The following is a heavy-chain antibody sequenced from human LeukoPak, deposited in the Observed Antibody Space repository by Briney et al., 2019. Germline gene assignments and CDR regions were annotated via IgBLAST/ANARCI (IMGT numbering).Heavy chain of an antibody. J-gene: IGHJ4*02. Sequence: ASVKVSCKVSGYTLTELSMHWVRQAPGRGLEWMGGFDPEDGETIYAQKFQGRVTMTEDTSTDTAYMELSSLRSEDTAVYYCATGITIFGVVIKDYWGQGTLVTVSS. D-gene: IGHD3-3*01. CDR2: FDPEDGET. CDR3: ATGITIFGVVIKDY. CDR1: GYTLTELS. V-gene: IGHV1-24*01.